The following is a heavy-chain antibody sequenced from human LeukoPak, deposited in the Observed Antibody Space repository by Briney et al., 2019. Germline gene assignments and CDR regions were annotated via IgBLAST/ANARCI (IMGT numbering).Heavy chain of an antibody. Sequence: GGSLRLSCAASGFTFSSYSMNWVRQAPGKGLEWVSSISSSSSYIYYADSVKGRFTISRDNAKNSLYLQMNSLRAEDTAVYYCARDLKYYGSGSYYNDYYYGMDVWGQGTTVTVSS. CDR1: GFTFSSYS. CDR3: ARDLKYYGSGSYYNDYYYGMDV. J-gene: IGHJ6*02. V-gene: IGHV3-21*01. D-gene: IGHD3-10*01. CDR2: ISSSSSYI.